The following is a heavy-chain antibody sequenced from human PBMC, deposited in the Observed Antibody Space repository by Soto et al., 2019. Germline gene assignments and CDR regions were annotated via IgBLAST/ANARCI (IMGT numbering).Heavy chain of an antibody. D-gene: IGHD2-15*01. CDR2: IYPGDSDT. V-gene: IGHV5-51*01. J-gene: IGHJ6*02. CDR1: GYSFTSYW. CDR3: ERKLILPGYSIYGMDV. Sequence: PGESLKISCKGSGYSFTSYWIGWVRQMPGKGLEWMGIIYPGDSDTRYSPSFQGQVTISADKSISTAYLQWSSLKASETAMYYCERKLILPGYSIYGMDVWGQGTTVTVSS.